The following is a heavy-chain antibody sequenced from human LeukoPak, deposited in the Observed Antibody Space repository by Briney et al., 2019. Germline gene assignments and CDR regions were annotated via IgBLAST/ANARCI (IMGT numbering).Heavy chain of an antibody. CDR2: INPNSGGT. CDR1: GYTFTGYY. D-gene: IGHD2-21*02. J-gene: IGHJ4*02. CDR3: ARDKAGGDCYVGY. V-gene: IGHV1-2*02. Sequence: ASVKVSCKASGYTFTGYYMHWVRPAPGQGLEWMGWINPNSGGTNYAQKFQGRVTMTRDTSISTAYMELSRLRSDDTAVYYCARDKAGGDCYVGYWGQGTLVTVSS.